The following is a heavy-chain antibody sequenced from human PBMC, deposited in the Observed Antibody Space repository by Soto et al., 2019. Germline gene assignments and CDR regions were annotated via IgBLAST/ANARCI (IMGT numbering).Heavy chain of an antibody. V-gene: IGHV1-8*01. CDR3: ARGEELAYFDY. Sequence: QVQLVQSGAEVKKPRASVKVSCKASGYPFPSYDINWVRQATGQGLEWMVWMNLNSGNTGYAQKSQDRVTITRKTSINTDYMELSSLRSEETDVYYCARGEELAYFDYGGQGTLGTVSS. CDR1: GYPFPSYD. D-gene: IGHD1-26*01. CDR2: MNLNSGNT. J-gene: IGHJ4*02.